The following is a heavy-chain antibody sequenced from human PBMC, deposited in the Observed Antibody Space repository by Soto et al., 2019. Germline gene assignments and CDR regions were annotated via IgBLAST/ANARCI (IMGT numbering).Heavy chain of an antibody. V-gene: IGHV3-23*01. CDR2: ISGSGGST. J-gene: IGHJ4*02. Sequence: PGGSLRLSCAASGFTFSSYAMSWVRQAPGKGLEWVSAISGSGGSTYYADSVKGRFTISRDNSKNTLYLQMNGLRAEDTSVYYCAKDLGTYSGYDYPSFDYWGQGTLVTVSS. CDR1: GFTFSSYA. CDR3: AKDLGTYSGYDYPSFDY. D-gene: IGHD5-12*01.